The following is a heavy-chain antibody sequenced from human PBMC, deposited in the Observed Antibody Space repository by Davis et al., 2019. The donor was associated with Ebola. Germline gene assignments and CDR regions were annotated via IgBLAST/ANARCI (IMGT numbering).Heavy chain of an antibody. Sequence: GESLKISCKGSGYSFTSYWIGWVRQMPGKGLEWMGLIYPGDSDTRYSPSFQGQVTISADKSISTAYLQWSSLKASDTAMYYCARLVPAAIASWWFDPWGQGTLVTVSS. V-gene: IGHV5-51*01. J-gene: IGHJ5*02. CDR1: GYSFTSYW. CDR2: IYPGDSDT. CDR3: ARLVPAAIASWWFDP. D-gene: IGHD2-2*01.